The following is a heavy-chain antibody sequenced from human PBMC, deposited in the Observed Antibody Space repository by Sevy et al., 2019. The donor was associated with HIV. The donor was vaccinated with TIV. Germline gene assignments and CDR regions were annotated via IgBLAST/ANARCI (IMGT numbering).Heavy chain of an antibody. J-gene: IGHJ4*02. CDR3: ATTKDYYESSGYPFDY. CDR1: GYTLTEFS. V-gene: IGHV1-24*01. CDR2: FDPEDDET. Sequence: ASVKVSCKVSGYTLTEFSMHWVRQALGKGLEWMATFDPEDDETIYAQKFQGRVTMAEDTSTDTVYMELSSLRSEDTAVYYCATTKDYYESSGYPFDYWGQGTLVTVSS. D-gene: IGHD3-22*01.